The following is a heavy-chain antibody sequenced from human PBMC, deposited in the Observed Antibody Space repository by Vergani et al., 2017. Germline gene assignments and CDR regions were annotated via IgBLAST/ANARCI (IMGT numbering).Heavy chain of an antibody. CDR3: ARFRSSSSSRWFDP. V-gene: IGHV2-5*02. J-gene: IGHJ5*02. D-gene: IGHD6-6*01. CDR1: GFSLSTTGVG. CDR2: IYWDYDK. Sequence: QITLKESGPTLVKPTQTLTLTCPFSGFSLSTTGVGVGWIRQPPGKALEWLAPIYWDYDKRYNPSLKRRLTITKDTSKNQVVLTMTNMGPVDTATYYCARFRSSSSSRWFDPWGQGTLVTVSS.